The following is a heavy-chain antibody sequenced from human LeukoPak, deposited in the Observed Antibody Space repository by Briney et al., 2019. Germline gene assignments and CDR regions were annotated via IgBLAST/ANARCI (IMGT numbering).Heavy chain of an antibody. V-gene: IGHV1-18*01. CDR2: ISAYNGNT. CDR3: ARDRRDYGDSEPFDY. CDR1: GYTFTSYG. Sequence: ASVKVSCKASGYTFTSYGISWVRQAPGQGLEWMGWISAYNGNTNYAQKLQGRVTMTTDTSTSTAYMELRSLRSGDTAVYYCARDRRDYGDSEPFDYWGQGTLVTVSS. J-gene: IGHJ4*02. D-gene: IGHD4-17*01.